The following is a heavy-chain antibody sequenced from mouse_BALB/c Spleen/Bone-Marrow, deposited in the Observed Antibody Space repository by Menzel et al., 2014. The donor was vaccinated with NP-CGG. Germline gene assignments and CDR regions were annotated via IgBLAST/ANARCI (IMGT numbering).Heavy chain of an antibody. Sequence: QVQLQQSGAELVRPGVSVKISCKGSGYTFTDYAMHWVKQSHAKSLEWIGVISTYYGDASCNQKFKGKATMTVDKSSSTAYMELARLTSEDSAIYYCAGGGSTMITTFAYWGQGTLVTVSA. D-gene: IGHD2-4*01. CDR2: ISTYYGDA. CDR1: GYTFTDYA. CDR3: AGGGSTMITTFAY. V-gene: IGHV1S137*01. J-gene: IGHJ3*01.